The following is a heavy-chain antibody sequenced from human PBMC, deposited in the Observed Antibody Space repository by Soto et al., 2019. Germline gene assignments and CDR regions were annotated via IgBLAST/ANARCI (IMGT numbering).Heavy chain of an antibody. V-gene: IGHV1-8*01. J-gene: IGHJ6*02. Sequence: GASVKVSCKASGYTFTSYDINWVRQATGQGLEWMGWMNPNSGNTGYAQKFQGRVTMTRNTSISTAYLELSSLRSEDTAVYYFARGGGIAAEYYGMDVWGQGTTVTFSS. CDR2: MNPNSGNT. CDR1: GYTFTSYD. D-gene: IGHD6-13*01. CDR3: ARGGGIAAEYYGMDV.